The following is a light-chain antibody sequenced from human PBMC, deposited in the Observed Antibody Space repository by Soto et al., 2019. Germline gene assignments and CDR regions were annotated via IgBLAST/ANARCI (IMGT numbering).Light chain of an antibody. CDR2: GAS. Sequence: DIQMTQSPSSLSASVGARVSITCQASEDIRTSLSWFQHKPGRAPKLLIYGASYLETGVPSRFRGSGSGTDFTLTISSLQPEDIETYYCQHYNNLPPFTFGPGTIVDIK. J-gene: IGKJ3*01. CDR3: QHYNNLPPFT. V-gene: IGKV1-33*01. CDR1: EDIRTS.